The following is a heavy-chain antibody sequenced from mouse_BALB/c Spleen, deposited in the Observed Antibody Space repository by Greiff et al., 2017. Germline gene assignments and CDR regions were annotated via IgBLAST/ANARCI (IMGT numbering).Heavy chain of an antibody. V-gene: IGHV3-2*02. CDR1: GYSITSDYA. J-gene: IGHJ3*01. Sequence: DVKLQESGPGLVKPSQSLSLTCTVTGYSITSDYAWNWIRQFPGNKLEWMGYISYSGSTSYNPSLKSRISITRDTSKNQFFLQLNSVTTEDTATYYCARSTTAPWFAYWGQGTLVTVSA. D-gene: IGHD1-2*01. CDR3: ARSTTAPWFAY. CDR2: ISYSGST.